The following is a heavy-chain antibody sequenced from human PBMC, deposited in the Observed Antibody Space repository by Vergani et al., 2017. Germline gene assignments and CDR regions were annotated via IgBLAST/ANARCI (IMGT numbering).Heavy chain of an antibody. D-gene: IGHD5-12*01. V-gene: IGHV3-7*03. Sequence: EVQLVESGGGLVQPGGSLRLSCAASGFTFSSYWMSWVRQAPGKGLEWVANIKQDGSEKYYVDSVKGRFTISRDNAKNSLYLQMNSLRAEDTAVYYCARVRMSGYLLYYYYYYGMDVWGQGTTVTVSS. J-gene: IGHJ6*02. CDR3: ARVRMSGYLLYYYYYYGMDV. CDR2: IKQDGSEK. CDR1: GFTFSSYW.